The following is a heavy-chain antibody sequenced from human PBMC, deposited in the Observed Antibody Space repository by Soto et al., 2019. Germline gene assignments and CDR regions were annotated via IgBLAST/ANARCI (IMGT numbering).Heavy chain of an antibody. CDR1: GFTFSSYG. V-gene: IGHV3-30*18. D-gene: IGHD3-22*01. J-gene: IGHJ4*02. Sequence: PGGSLRLSCAASGFTFSSYGMHWVRQAPGKGLEWVAVISYDGGNKYYADSVKGRFTISRDNSKNTLYLQMNSLRAEDTAVYYCAKDPNKITMIVVVPDYWGQGTLVTVSS. CDR3: AKDPNKITMIVVVPDY. CDR2: ISYDGGNK.